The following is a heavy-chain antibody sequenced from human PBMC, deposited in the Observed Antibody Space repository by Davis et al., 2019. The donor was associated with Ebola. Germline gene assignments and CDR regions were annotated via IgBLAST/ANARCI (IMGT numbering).Heavy chain of an antibody. CDR1: GGSISSGGYY. CDR3: ARDRYGGTGGMDV. D-gene: IGHD4-23*01. CDR2: IYYSGST. J-gene: IGHJ6*02. Sequence: PSETLSLTCTVSGGSISSGGYYWSWIRQHPGKGLEWIGYIYYSGSTYYNPSLKSRVTISVDTSKNQFSLKLSSVTAADTAVYYCARDRYGGTGGMDVWGQGTTVTVSS. V-gene: IGHV4-31*03.